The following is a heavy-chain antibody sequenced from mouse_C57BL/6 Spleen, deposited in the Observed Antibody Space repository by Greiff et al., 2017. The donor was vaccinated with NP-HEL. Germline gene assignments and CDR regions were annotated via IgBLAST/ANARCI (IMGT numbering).Heavy chain of an antibody. CDR1: GYTFTDYY. V-gene: IGHV1-26*01. CDR3: ARILRLYAMDY. CDR2: INPNNGGT. D-gene: IGHD1-1*01. Sequence: EVQLQQSGPELVKPGASVKISCKASGYTFTDYYMNWVKQSHGKSLEWIGDINPNNGGTSYNQKFKGKATLTVDKSSSTAYMELRSLTSEDSAVYYCARILRLYAMDYWGQGTSVTVSS. J-gene: IGHJ4*01.